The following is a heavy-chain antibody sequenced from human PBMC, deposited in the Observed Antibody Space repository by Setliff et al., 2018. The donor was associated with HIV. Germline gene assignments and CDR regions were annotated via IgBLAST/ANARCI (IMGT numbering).Heavy chain of an antibody. CDR1: GDAIRSHY. Sequence: SETLSLTCNVSGDAIRSHYWNWIRQPPGKGLEWIGYIYHSGSTNYNPSLKSRVTMSVDTSKSQFSLKLTSVTAADTAVYYCAKTNSGWYGLDSWGQGILVTVSS. CDR2: IYHSGST. V-gene: IGHV4-59*11. J-gene: IGHJ4*02. CDR3: AKTNSGWYGLDS. D-gene: IGHD6-19*01.